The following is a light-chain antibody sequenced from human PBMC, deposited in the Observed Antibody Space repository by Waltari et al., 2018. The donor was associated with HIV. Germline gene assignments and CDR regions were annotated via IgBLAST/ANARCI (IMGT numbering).Light chain of an antibody. CDR3: CSYAGTSTYVA. V-gene: IGLV2-23*02. CDR2: EVS. CDR1: SRSVGSYNL. Sequence: QSALTQPASVSGSPGQSITISCPGPSRSVGSYNLLPLYQQHPGKAPKLTIYEVSKRPSGVSNRFHGSKSGNTASLTISGLQAEDEADYYCCSYAGTSTYVAFGGGTKLTVL. J-gene: IGLJ2*01.